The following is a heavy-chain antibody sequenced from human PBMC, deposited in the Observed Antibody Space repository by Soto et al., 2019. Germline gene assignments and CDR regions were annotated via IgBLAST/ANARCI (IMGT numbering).Heavy chain of an antibody. J-gene: IGHJ4*02. CDR2: ISGSGGTT. CDR1: GFTFSSYS. D-gene: IGHD1-1*01. CDR3: AKNKESGTTGGLGY. Sequence: LRLSFAASGFTFSSYSMSWARQAPAKGLEWVSTISGSGGTTYYADSVKGRFTISRDNSKNTLYLQMNSLRAEDTAIYYCAKNKESGTTGGLGYWGQGTLVTVSS. V-gene: IGHV3-23*01.